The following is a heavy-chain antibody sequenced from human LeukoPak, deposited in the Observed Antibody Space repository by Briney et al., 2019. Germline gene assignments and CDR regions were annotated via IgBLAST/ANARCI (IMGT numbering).Heavy chain of an antibody. CDR3: ARDRYSSSWPTNAFDI. D-gene: IGHD6-13*01. Sequence: SETLSLTCTVSGGSISSYYWSWIRQPAGKGLEWIGRIYTSGSTNYNPSLKSRVTMSLDTSKNQFSLKLSSVTAADTAVYYCARDRYSSSWPTNAFDIWGQATMVTVSS. CDR2: IYTSGST. CDR1: GGSISSYY. J-gene: IGHJ3*02. V-gene: IGHV4-4*07.